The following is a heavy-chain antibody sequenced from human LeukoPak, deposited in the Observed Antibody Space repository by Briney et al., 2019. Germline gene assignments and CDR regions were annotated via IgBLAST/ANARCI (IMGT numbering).Heavy chain of an antibody. CDR3: ARGRGLVYP. CDR2: INHSGST. V-gene: IGHV4-34*01. J-gene: IGHJ5*02. D-gene: IGHD6-19*01. CDR1: GGSFSGYY. Sequence: PSETLSLTCAVYGGSFSGYYWSWIRQPPGKGLEWIGEINHSGSTNYNPSLKSRVTISVDTPKNQFSLKLSSVTAADTAVYYCARGRGLVYPWGQGTLVTVSS.